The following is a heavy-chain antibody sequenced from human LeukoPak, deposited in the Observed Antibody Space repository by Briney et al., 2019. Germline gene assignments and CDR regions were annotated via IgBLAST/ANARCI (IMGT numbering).Heavy chain of an antibody. CDR2: IYYSGST. CDR3: ARGRWELLPDY. CDR1: GGSISSSSYY. Sequence: SETLSLTCTVSGGSISSSSYYWGWIRQPPGKGLEWIGSIYYSGSTNYNPSLKSRVTISVDTSKNQFSLKLSSVTAADTAVYYCARGRWELLPDYWGQGTLVTVSS. J-gene: IGHJ4*02. D-gene: IGHD1-26*01. V-gene: IGHV4-39*07.